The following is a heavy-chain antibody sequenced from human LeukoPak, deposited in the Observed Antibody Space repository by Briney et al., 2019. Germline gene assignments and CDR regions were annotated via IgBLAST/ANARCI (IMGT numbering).Heavy chain of an antibody. D-gene: IGHD4/OR15-4a*01. Sequence: SETLSLTCAVYGVSFSGYYWSWIRQPPGKGLEWIGEINHSGSTNYNPSLKSRVTISVDTSKNQFSLKLSSVTAADTAVYYCASRVANDWFDPWGQGTLVTVSS. CDR1: GVSFSGYY. V-gene: IGHV4-34*01. CDR2: INHSGST. J-gene: IGHJ5*02. CDR3: ASRVANDWFDP.